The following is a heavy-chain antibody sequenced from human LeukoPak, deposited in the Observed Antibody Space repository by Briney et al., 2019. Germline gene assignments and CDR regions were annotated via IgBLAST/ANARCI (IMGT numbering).Heavy chain of an antibody. V-gene: IGHV3-66*04. CDR2: IYSGGIYNDGTT. J-gene: IGHJ3*02. CDR1: GFTVSSNY. D-gene: IGHD5-18*01. CDR3: ARRELLGYSYGLRTFNI. Sequence: GGSLRLSCAASGFTVSSNYMSWVRQAPGEGLEWVSVIYSGGIYNDGTTNYGDSVKGRFTISRDNSKNTLYLQMNSLRAEDTAVYYCARRELLGYSYGLRTFNIWGQGTTVTVSS.